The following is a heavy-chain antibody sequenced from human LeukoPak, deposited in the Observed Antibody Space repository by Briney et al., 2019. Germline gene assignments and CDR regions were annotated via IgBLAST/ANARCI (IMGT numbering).Heavy chain of an antibody. J-gene: IGHJ5*02. CDR1: GGSISSNY. Sequence: SETLSLTCTVSGGSISSNYWIWIRQPPGKGLEWIGYIYYSGSTNYNPSLKSRVTISVDTSKNQFSLKLSSVTAADTAVYYCARLGYCSSTSCFKFDPWGQGTLVTVSS. CDR2: IYYSGST. CDR3: ARLGYCSSTSCFKFDP. D-gene: IGHD2-2*01. V-gene: IGHV4-59*01.